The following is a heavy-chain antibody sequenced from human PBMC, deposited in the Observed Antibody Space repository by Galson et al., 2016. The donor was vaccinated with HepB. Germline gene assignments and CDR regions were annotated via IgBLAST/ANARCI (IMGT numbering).Heavy chain of an antibody. Sequence: SLRLSCAASGFTVSNNYMTWVRQAPTKGLEWVSLIYSGGDTAYADAVKGRFSISRDSTKNTVYPHMNSLRAEDTAVYYCATVNYHSGSFSWGQGTLVTVSS. CDR2: IYSGGDT. V-gene: IGHV3-53*01. CDR1: GFTVSNNY. CDR3: ATVNYHSGSFS. J-gene: IGHJ5*02. D-gene: IGHD3-10*01.